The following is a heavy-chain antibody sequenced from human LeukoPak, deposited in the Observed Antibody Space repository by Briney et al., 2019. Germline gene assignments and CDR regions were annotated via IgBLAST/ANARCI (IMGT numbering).Heavy chain of an antibody. Sequence: ASVKVSCKASGYTFTSYYMHWMRQAPGQGLEWMGIINPSGGSTSYAQKFQGRVTMTRDMSTSTVYMELSSLRSEDTAVYYCARDYYDSSGYYYLYFQHWGQGTLVTVSS. J-gene: IGHJ1*01. D-gene: IGHD3-22*01. CDR3: ARDYYDSSGYYYLYFQH. CDR1: GYTFTSYY. CDR2: INPSGGST. V-gene: IGHV1-46*01.